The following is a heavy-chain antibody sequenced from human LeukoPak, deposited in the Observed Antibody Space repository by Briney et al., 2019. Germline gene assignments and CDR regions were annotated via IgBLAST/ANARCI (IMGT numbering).Heavy chain of an antibody. CDR3: AKDRRRLLWFEAAIDY. J-gene: IGHJ4*02. CDR1: GFTFSSYG. D-gene: IGHD3-10*01. CDR2: IRYDGSNK. V-gene: IGHV3-30*02. Sequence: GGSLRLSCAASGFTFSSYGMHWVRQAPGKGLEWVAFIRYDGSNKYYADSVKGRFTISRDNSKNTLYLQMNSLRAEDTAVYYCAKDRRRLLWFEAAIDYWGQGTLVTVSS.